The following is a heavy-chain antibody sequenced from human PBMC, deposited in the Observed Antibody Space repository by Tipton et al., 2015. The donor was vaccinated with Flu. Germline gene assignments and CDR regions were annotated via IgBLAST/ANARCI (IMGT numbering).Heavy chain of an antibody. V-gene: IGHV4-59*01. CDR1: GGSISSYY. CDR3: ARVRQILRYFDWLSPTPYWCFDL. Sequence: TLSLTCTVSGGSISSYYWSWIRQPPGKGLEWIGYIYYSGSTNYNPSLKSRVTISVDTSKNQFSLKLSSVTAADTAVYYCARVRQILRYFDWLSPTPYWCFDLWGRGTLVTVSS. D-gene: IGHD3-9*01. J-gene: IGHJ2*01. CDR2: IYYSGST.